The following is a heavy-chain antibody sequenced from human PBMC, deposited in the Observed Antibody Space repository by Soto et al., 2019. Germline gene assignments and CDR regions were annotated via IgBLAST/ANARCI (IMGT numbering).Heavy chain of an antibody. D-gene: IGHD4-4*01. CDR3: ARCAYSNYPGDYYYYGMDV. CDR2: INPNSGGT. J-gene: IGHJ6*02. Sequence: GASVKVSCKASGYTFTGYYMHWVRQAPGQGLEWMGWINPNSGGTNYAQKFQGWVTMTRDTSISTAYMELSRLRSDDTAVYYCARCAYSNYPGDYYYYGMDVWGQGTTVTVSS. V-gene: IGHV1-2*04. CDR1: GYTFTGYY.